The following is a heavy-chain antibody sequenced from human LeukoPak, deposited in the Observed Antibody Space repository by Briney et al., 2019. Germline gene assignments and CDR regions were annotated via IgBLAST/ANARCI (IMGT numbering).Heavy chain of an antibody. Sequence: GGSLRLSCAASGFTLSSYWMHWVRQAPGKGLVWVSRINSDGSSTSYADSVKGRFTISRDNAMNTLYLQMNSLRAEDTAVYYCARAEEDIVVVPAAETNFYYYYYMDVWGKGTTVTISS. V-gene: IGHV3-74*01. CDR1: GFTLSSYW. J-gene: IGHJ6*03. CDR2: INSDGSST. CDR3: ARAEEDIVVVPAAETNFYYYYYMDV. D-gene: IGHD2-2*01.